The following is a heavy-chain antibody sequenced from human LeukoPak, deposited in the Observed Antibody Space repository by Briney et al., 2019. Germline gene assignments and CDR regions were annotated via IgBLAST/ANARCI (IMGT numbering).Heavy chain of an antibody. V-gene: IGHV3-7*01. Sequence: GGSLRLSCAASGFTFSSYWMSWVRQAPGKGLEWVANIKQDGSEKYYVDSVKGRFTISRDNAKNSLYLQMNSLRAEDTAVYYCARDSKQLTYYYGMDVWGQGTTVTVSS. D-gene: IGHD6-6*01. J-gene: IGHJ6*02. CDR2: IKQDGSEK. CDR1: GFTFSSYW. CDR3: ARDSKQLTYYYGMDV.